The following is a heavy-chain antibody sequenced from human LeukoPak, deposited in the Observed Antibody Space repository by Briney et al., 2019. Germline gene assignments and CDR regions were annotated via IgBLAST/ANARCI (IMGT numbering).Heavy chain of an antibody. V-gene: IGHV4-34*01. CDR1: GFTFSSYG. Sequence: GSLRLSCAASGFTFSSYGMHWIRQPPGQGLEWVGEINHSGSTNYNPSLKSRVTISVDTSKNQFSLKLSSVTAADTAVYYCARLYGSGSYYNYWGQGTLVTVSS. D-gene: IGHD3-10*01. CDR3: ARLYGSGSYYNY. J-gene: IGHJ4*02. CDR2: INHSGST.